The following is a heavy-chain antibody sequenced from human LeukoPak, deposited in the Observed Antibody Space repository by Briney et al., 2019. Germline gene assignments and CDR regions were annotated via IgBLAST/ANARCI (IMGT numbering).Heavy chain of an antibody. D-gene: IGHD3-10*01. CDR1: GFTFSSYS. J-gene: IGHJ4*02. V-gene: IGHV3-21*01. Sequence: GSLRLSCAASGFTFSSYSMNWVRQAPGKGLEWVSSISSSSSYIYYADSVKGRFTISRDNAKNSLYLQMNSLRAEDTAVYYCARDLEYYYGSGSSSALGYWGQGTLVTVSS. CDR2: ISSSSSYI. CDR3: ARDLEYYYGSGSSSALGY.